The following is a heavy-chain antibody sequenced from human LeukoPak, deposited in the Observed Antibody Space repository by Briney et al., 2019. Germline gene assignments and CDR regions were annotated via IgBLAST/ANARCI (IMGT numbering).Heavy chain of an antibody. CDR1: GFTFSSYS. V-gene: IGHV3-21*01. Sequence: GGSLRLSCAASGFTFSSYSMNWVRQAPGKGLEWVSSISSSSSYIYYADSVKGRFTISRDNAKNSLYLQMNSLRAEDTAVYYCASTVTQYNWFDPWDQGTLVTVSS. D-gene: IGHD4-17*01. CDR2: ISSSSSYI. J-gene: IGHJ5*02. CDR3: ASTVTQYNWFDP.